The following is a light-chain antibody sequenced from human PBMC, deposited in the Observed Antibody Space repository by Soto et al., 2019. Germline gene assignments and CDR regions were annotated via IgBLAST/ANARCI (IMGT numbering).Light chain of an antibody. CDR3: GSWDSSLTYA. Sequence: QSVLNQPPSVSAAPGQKCAISCSGSISNIVNNFVTWYQQLPGTAPKLLIYDNNKLPSWIPDRFSGSQSGTSATLGITGLQTGDEAVYYCGSWDSSLTYAFGTGTKVTVL. CDR2: DNN. J-gene: IGLJ1*01. V-gene: IGLV1-51*01. CDR1: ISNIVNNF.